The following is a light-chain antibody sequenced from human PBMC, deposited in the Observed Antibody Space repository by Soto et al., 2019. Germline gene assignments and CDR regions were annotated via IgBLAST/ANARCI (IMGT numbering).Light chain of an antibody. CDR1: SSDVGAYNF. V-gene: IGLV2-8*01. Sequence: QSALTQPPSASGSPGQSVTISCTGSSSDVGAYNFVSWYQQHPGKVPKLLIYEVTKRPSGVPDRFSGSKSGNTASLTVSGLQTEDEADYYGTSYAGTVSLFGSGTKLTVL. J-gene: IGLJ1*01. CDR2: EVT. CDR3: TSYAGTVSL.